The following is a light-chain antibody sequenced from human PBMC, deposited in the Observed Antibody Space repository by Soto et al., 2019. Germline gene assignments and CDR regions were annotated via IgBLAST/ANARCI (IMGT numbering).Light chain of an antibody. CDR3: QTWVTGMEV. CDR2: LNSDGSH. Sequence: QLVLTQSPSASASLGASVKLTCTLSSGHSSYAIAWHQQQPEKGPRYLMKLNSDGSHSKGDGIPDRFSGSSSGAERYLTISSLQSEDEADYSCQTWVTGMEVFGGGTKLTVL. J-gene: IGLJ2*01. CDR1: SGHSSYA. V-gene: IGLV4-69*01.